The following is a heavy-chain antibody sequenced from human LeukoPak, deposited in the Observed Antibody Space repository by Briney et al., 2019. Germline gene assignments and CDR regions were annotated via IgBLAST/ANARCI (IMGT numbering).Heavy chain of an antibody. J-gene: IGHJ4*02. Sequence: PGRSLRLSCAASGFSFDDYAMHWVRQAPGKGLEWVSGISWNSGSIGYADSVKGRFTISRDNAKNSLYLQMNSLRAEDTALYYCAKDKGSSGLTGFDYWGQGTLVTVSS. CDR1: GFSFDDYA. CDR3: AKDKGSSGLTGFDY. V-gene: IGHV3-9*01. CDR2: ISWNSGSI. D-gene: IGHD6-19*01.